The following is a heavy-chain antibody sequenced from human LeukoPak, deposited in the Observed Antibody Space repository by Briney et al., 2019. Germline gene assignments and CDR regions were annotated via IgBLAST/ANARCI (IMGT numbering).Heavy chain of an antibody. CDR2: INPNDGST. D-gene: IGHD6-13*01. V-gene: IGHV1-46*01. Sequence: GASVKVSCKASGYTFTNYWIQWVRQAPGQGLEWVALINPNDGSTTYAHKFQGRVTMTRDTSTSTVYMDLSSLISEDTAVYYCARAPRNSSTMLDYWGQGTLVTVSS. J-gene: IGHJ4*02. CDR3: ARAPRNSSTMLDY. CDR1: GYTFTNYW.